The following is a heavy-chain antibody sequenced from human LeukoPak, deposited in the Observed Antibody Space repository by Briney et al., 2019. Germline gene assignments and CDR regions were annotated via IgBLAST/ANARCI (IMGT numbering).Heavy chain of an antibody. Sequence: PSETLSLTCTVSGSSISSSSYYWGWIRQPPGKGLEWIGSIYYSGSTYYNPSLKSRVTISVDTSKNQFSLKLSSVTAADTAVYYCARGPAYAFDIWGQGTMVTVSS. J-gene: IGHJ3*02. CDR1: GSSISSSSYY. CDR3: ARGPAYAFDI. V-gene: IGHV4-39*01. CDR2: IYYSGST.